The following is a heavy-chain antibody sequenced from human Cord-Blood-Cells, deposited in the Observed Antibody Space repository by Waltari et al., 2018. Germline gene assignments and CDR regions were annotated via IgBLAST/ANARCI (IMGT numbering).Heavy chain of an antibody. D-gene: IGHD3-3*01. J-gene: IGHJ3*02. CDR2: IYYSGST. CDR1: GGSISSGGYY. V-gene: IGHV4-31*03. Sequence: QVQLLESGPGLVKPSQTLSLTRTVSGGSISSGGYYWSWIRQHPGKGLEWIGYIYYSGSTYYNPSLKSRVTISVDTSKNQFSLKLSSVTAADTAVYYCARVERRGLRFLEWKGAFDIWGQGTMVTVSS. CDR3: ARVERRGLRFLEWKGAFDI.